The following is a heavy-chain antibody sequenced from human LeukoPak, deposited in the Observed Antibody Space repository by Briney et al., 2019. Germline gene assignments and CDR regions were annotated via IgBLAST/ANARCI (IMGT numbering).Heavy chain of an antibody. J-gene: IGHJ4*02. Sequence: SETLSLTCAVDGGSFSGYYWSWIRQPPGKGLEWIREINHSGSTNYNPSLKSRVTISVDTTKNQSSLKLSSMTAADAAVYYCARSPWGSGWYLQDYFDYWGQGTLVTVSS. CDR1: GGSFSGYY. CDR3: ARSPWGSGWYLQDYFDY. V-gene: IGHV4-34*01. CDR2: INHSGST. D-gene: IGHD6-19*01.